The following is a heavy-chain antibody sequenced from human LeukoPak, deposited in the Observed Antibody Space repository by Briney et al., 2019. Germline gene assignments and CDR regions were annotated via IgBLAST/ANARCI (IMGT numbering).Heavy chain of an antibody. CDR3: ARGRWLPNAFDI. D-gene: IGHD5-24*01. CDR2: IYYSGRT. Sequence: SETLSLTCTVSGDSINSYYWNWIRQPPGKGLEWIGCIYYSGRTDYNPSLKSRVTISVDTSKHQFSMKLKSVTAADTAVYFCARGRWLPNAFDIWGQGTMVTVFS. V-gene: IGHV4-59*01. CDR1: GDSINSYY. J-gene: IGHJ3*02.